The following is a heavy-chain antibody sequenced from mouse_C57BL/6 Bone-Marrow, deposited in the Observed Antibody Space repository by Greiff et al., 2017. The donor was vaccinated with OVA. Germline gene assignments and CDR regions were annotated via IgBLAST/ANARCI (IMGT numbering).Heavy chain of an antibody. J-gene: IGHJ3*01. D-gene: IGHD2-4*01. CDR1: GFTFSSYA. Sequence: VQLKESGEGLVKPGGSLKLSCAASGFTFSSYAMSWVRQTPEKRLEWVAYISSGGDYIYYADTVKGRFTISRDNAWNTLYLQMSSLKSEDTAMYYCTRRMDEYDWFAYWGQRTLVTVSA. CDR3: TRRMDEYDWFAY. CDR2: ISSGGDYI. V-gene: IGHV5-9-1*02.